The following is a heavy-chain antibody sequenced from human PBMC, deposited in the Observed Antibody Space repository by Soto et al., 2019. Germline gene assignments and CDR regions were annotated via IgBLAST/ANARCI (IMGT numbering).Heavy chain of an antibody. CDR2: INSDGSST. D-gene: IGHD4-17*01. J-gene: IGHJ3*01. CDR3: GRLRSTTLGGGDEFAI. V-gene: IGHV3-74*01. CDR1: GFTFSTYW. Sequence: EVQLVESGGDLVQPGGSLRLPCAASGFTFSTYWMHWVRQVPGKGLVWVSRINSDGSSTRYADSVKGRFTISRDNAKNTLYLEMNSLRAEDTAVYYCGRLRSTTLGGGDEFAIWGRGKMVTVSS.